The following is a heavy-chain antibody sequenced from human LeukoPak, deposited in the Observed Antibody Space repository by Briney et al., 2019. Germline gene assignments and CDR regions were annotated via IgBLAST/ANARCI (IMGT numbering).Heavy chain of an antibody. Sequence: GGSLRLSXAASGFTFYDYAMHWVRQAPGKGLEWLSLISGDGGSTYYADSVKGRFTISRDNSKNSLYLQMNSLRTEDTALYYCARGGGYNWFDPWGQGTLVTVSS. J-gene: IGHJ5*02. V-gene: IGHV3-43*02. CDR3: ARGGGYNWFDP. CDR1: GFTFYDYA. D-gene: IGHD3-16*01. CDR2: ISGDGGST.